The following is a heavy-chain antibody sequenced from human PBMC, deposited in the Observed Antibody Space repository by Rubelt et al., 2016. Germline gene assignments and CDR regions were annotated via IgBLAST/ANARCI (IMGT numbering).Heavy chain of an antibody. D-gene: IGHD3-10*01. V-gene: IGHV7-4-1*01. Sequence: QVQLVQSGSELKKPGASVKVSCKASGYTFTSYAMNWVRQAPGQGLERMGWINTNTGNPTYAQGFKARFVFSLDTSVSTGYLQIRSLRAEDTSVYYCARGMRWFGENYWGQGTLVTVSS. J-gene: IGHJ4*02. CDR2: INTNTGNP. CDR3: ARGMRWFGENY. CDR1: GYTFTSYA.